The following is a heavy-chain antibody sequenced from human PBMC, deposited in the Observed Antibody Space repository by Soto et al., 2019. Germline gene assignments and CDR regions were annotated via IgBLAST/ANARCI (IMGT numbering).Heavy chain of an antibody. CDR3: ARLLVPTYYFDY. V-gene: IGHV4-31*03. J-gene: IGHJ4*02. D-gene: IGHD3-3*01. Sequence: SETLSLTCTVSGGSISSGGYYWSWIRQHPGKGLEWIGYIYYSGSTYYNPSLKSRVTISVDTSKNQFSLKLSSVTAADTAVYYCARLLVPTYYFDYWGQGTLVTVSS. CDR2: IYYSGST. CDR1: GGSISSGGYY.